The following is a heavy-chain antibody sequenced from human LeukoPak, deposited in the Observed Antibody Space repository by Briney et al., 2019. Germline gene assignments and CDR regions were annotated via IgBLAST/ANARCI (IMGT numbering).Heavy chain of an antibody. CDR3: ARDGGYPTTDEGFDP. Sequence: PSETLSLTCKVSGYSIGRDYYWAWLRQPLGKGLEWIGSIFHTGRTVYNPSYESRLTISMDTSKNEFFLRLNSVTAADTAVYFCARDGGYPTTDEGFDPWGLGTLVTVSS. V-gene: IGHV4-38-2*02. D-gene: IGHD5-12*01. CDR2: IFHTGRT. J-gene: IGHJ5*02. CDR1: GYSIGRDYY.